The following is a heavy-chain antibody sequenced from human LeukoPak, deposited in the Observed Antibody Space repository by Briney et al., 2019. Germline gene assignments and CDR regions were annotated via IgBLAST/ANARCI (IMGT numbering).Heavy chain of an antibody. V-gene: IGHV4-4*02. CDR1: GGPIDITNY. CDR2: ISHDGTT. D-gene: IGHD3-22*01. J-gene: IGHJ4*02. Sequence: SETLSLTCGVSGGPIDITNYWSWVRQAPGKGLEWIGEISHDGTTNYNPSLRSRVAMSLDRANNQFSLSLTSVTAADTAVYYCTREDRPFCPFAYWGQGVLVTVSS. CDR3: TREDRPFCPFAY.